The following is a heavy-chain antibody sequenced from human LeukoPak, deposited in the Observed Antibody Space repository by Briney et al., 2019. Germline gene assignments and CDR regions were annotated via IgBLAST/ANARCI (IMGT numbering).Heavy chain of an antibody. CDR1: GFTFSSYE. CDR2: ISSSGSTI. D-gene: IGHD3-9*01. J-gene: IGHJ4*02. Sequence: GGSLRLSCAASGFTFSSYEMNWVRQAPGKGLEWVSYISSSGSTIYYADSVKGRFTISRDNAKNSLYLQMNSLRAEDTAVYYCAKDSYYDILTGDYFDYWGQGTLVTVSS. CDR3: AKDSYYDILTGDYFDY. V-gene: IGHV3-48*03.